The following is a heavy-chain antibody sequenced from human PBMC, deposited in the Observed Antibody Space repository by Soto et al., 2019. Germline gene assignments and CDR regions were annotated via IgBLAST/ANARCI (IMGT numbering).Heavy chain of an antibody. J-gene: IGHJ4*02. CDR3: ARAFGVVISEAYFDY. D-gene: IGHD3-3*01. Sequence: PSETLSLTCAVSSGSISSSNWWSWVRQPPGKGLEWIGEIYHSGSTNYNPSLKSRVTISVDKSKNQFSLKLSSVTAADTAVYYCARAFGVVISEAYFDYWGQGTLVTVSS. CDR2: IYHSGST. CDR1: SGSISSSNW. V-gene: IGHV4-4*02.